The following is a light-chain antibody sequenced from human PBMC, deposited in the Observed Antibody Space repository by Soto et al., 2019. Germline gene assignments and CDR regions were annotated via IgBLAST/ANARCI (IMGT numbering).Light chain of an antibody. J-gene: IGLJ2*01. V-gene: IGLV2-23*01. CDR3: CSYAGSSTRVV. CDR2: EGS. Sequence: QSALTQPASVSGSPGQSITISCTGTSSDVRSYNLVSWYQQHPGKAPKLMIYEGSKRPSGVSNRFSGSKSGNTASLTISGLQAEDEADYYCCSYAGSSTRVVFGGGTKLTVL. CDR1: SSDVRSYNL.